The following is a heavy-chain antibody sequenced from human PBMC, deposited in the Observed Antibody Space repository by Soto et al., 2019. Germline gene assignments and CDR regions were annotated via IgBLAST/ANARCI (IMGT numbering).Heavy chain of an antibody. V-gene: IGHV3-64D*06. Sequence: GGTLRLSCSVFGFTISSYAMHWVRQAPGKGLQYVSSISSNGGSTYYADSVKGRFTISRDNSKNTLYLQMSSLRIEDTAMYYCVKDRYVDYWGQGTLVTVSS. CDR1: GFTISSYA. CDR2: ISSNGGST. J-gene: IGHJ4*02. CDR3: VKDRYVDY.